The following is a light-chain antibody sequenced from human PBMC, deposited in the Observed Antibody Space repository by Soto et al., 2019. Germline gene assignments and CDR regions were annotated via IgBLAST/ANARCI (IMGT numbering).Light chain of an antibody. CDR2: GNN. J-gene: IGLJ7*01. V-gene: IGLV1-40*01. Sequence: QSVLTQPPSVSGAPGQRVTISCTGSSSSIGAGYDVHWYHQLPGAAPKLLVSGNNNRPSGVPDRFSASKSGTSASLAITGLQTEDEAQYYRQSYDSRLTAYVFGTGTQLTVL. CDR1: SSSIGAGYD. CDR3: QSYDSRLTAYV.